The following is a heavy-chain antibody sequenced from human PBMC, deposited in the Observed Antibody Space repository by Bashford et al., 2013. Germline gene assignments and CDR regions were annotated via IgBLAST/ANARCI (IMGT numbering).Heavy chain of an antibody. J-gene: IGHJ4*02. V-gene: IGHV1-2*02. CDR2: INPNTGGT. CDR1: GYSFNSYY. D-gene: IGHD3-3*01. CDR3: AREADYWNGYYYFDY. Sequence: ASVKVSCRTSGYSFNSYYIHWVRQAPGQGLEWMGWINPNTGGTNYEEKFQGRVTMTRATSITTTYMELSSLRSDDAAVYYCAREADYWNGYYYFDYWGQGTLVTVSS.